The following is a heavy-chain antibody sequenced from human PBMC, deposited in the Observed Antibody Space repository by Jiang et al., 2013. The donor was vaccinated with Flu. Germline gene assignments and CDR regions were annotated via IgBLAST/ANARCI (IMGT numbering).Heavy chain of an antibody. V-gene: IGHV4-39*01. CDR2: IYYSGST. CDR1: GGSISSSSYY. J-gene: IGHJ4*02. CDR3: ARRGYCSGSICYHYFDY. Sequence: GSGLVKPSETLSLTCTVSGGSISSSSYYWGWIRQPPGKGLEWIGSIYYSGSTYYNPSLKSRVTISVDTSKNQFSLKLSSVTAADTAVYYCARRGYCSGSICYHYFDYWGQGTLVTVSS. D-gene: IGHD2-15*01.